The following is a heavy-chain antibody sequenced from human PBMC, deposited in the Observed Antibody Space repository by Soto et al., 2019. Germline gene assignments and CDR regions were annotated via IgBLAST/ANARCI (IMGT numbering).Heavy chain of an antibody. CDR3: ARQLRSAPIDY. CDR2: INAGNGNT. V-gene: IGHV1-3*01. CDR1: GYTFTSYA. J-gene: IGHJ4*02. D-gene: IGHD5-12*01. Sequence: QVQLVQSGAEVKKPGASVKVSCKASGYTFTSYAMHWVRQAPGQRLEWMGWINAGNGNTKYSQKIQGRVTITRDTSASTAYMELSSLRSEDTAVYYCARQLRSAPIDYWGQGTLVTVSS.